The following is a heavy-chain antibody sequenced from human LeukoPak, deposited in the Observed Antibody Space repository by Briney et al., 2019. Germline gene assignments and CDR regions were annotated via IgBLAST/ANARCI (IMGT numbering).Heavy chain of an antibody. Sequence: GGSLRLSCAASGFTFTSFWMHWVRQAPGKGLVWVSRIHSDGIATSYADSVKGRFTISRDNAKNMVYLQMNSLRVEDTAVYYCARSPVVITPYFDYWGQGTLVTASS. CDR3: ARSPVVITPYFDY. CDR2: IHSDGIAT. D-gene: IGHD3-22*01. J-gene: IGHJ4*02. V-gene: IGHV3-74*01. CDR1: GFTFTSFW.